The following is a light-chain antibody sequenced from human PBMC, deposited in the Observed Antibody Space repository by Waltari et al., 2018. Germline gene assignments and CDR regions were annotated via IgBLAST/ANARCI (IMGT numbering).Light chain of an antibody. CDR2: AAS. CDR1: QSVSKY. CDR3: QHYVRLPAT. Sequence: EIVWTKSPGTLSLSPGEIATLSCRASQSVSKYLAWYQQRPGQAPRLLIYAASSRATGIPDRFSGGGSGTDFSLTISRLEPEDFAVYYCQHYVRLPATFGQGTKVEIK. V-gene: IGKV3-20*01. J-gene: IGKJ1*01.